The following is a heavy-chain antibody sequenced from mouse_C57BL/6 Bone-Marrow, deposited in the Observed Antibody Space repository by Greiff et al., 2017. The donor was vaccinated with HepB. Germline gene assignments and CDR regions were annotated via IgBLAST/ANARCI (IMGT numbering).Heavy chain of an antibody. Sequence: EVQGVESGGGLVQSGRSLRLSCATSGFTFSDFYMEWVRQAPGKGLEWISASRNKANDYTTEYSASVKGRFIVSRDTSQSILYLQMNALRAEDTAIYYCARDDLRLRFAYWGQGTLVTVSA. V-gene: IGHV7-1*01. CDR1: GFTFSDFY. CDR2: SRNKANDYTT. J-gene: IGHJ3*01. CDR3: ARDDLRLRFAY. D-gene: IGHD3-2*02.